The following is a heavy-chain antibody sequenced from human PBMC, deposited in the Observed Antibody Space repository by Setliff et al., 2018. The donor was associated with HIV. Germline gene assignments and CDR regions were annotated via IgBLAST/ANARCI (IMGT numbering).Heavy chain of an antibody. CDR1: GGSFSSYA. Sequence: SVKVSCKASGGSFSSYAFSWVRQAPGQGLEWMGGIIPMLAVANYAQNFQGRVTITADKSTSTAYMELSSLRSEDTALYYCAGSILTGYYTFGADYWGQGTLVTVSS. J-gene: IGHJ4*02. CDR2: IIPMLAVA. D-gene: IGHD3-9*01. V-gene: IGHV1-69*10. CDR3: AGSILTGYYTFGADY.